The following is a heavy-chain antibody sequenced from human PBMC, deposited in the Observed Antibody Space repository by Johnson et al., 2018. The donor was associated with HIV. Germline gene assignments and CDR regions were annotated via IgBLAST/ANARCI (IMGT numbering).Heavy chain of an antibody. CDR1: GFTFDDYA. V-gene: IGHV3-9*01. D-gene: IGHD6-6*01. J-gene: IGHJ3*02. CDR3: AKDTAYSSSSFMSHAFDI. CDR2: ISWNSGSI. Sequence: VQLVESGGGLVQPGRSLRLSCAASGFTFDDYAMHWVRQAPGKGLEWVSGISWNSGSIGYADSVKGRFTISRDNAKNSLYLQMNSLRAEDTALYYCAKDTAYSSSSFMSHAFDIWGQGTMVIVSS.